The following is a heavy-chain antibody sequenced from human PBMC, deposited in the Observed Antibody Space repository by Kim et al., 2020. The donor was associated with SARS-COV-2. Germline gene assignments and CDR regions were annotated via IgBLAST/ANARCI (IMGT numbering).Heavy chain of an antibody. Sequence: GGSLRLSCAASGFTFGDYAMHWVRQAPGKGLEWVSGISWNSGSIGYADSVKGRFTISRDNAQNSLYLQMNSLRAEDTALYYCAKEGVGATHFDYWGQGTLVTVSS. CDR2: ISWNSGSI. J-gene: IGHJ4*02. CDR1: GFTFGDYA. D-gene: IGHD1-26*01. V-gene: IGHV3-9*01. CDR3: AKEGVGATHFDY.